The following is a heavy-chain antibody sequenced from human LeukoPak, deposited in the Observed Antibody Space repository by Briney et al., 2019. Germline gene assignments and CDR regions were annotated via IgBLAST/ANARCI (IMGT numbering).Heavy chain of an antibody. Sequence: GGSLRLSCAASGFTFSNYGMHWVRQAPGKGLEWVAGIWYDGGYKYYADSVKGRFTISRDNSKNTLFLQMDSPRAEDTAVYYCARNYYDSSGYQEATFNYWGQGTLVTVSS. CDR3: ARNYYDSSGYQEATFNY. CDR1: GFTFSNYG. CDR2: IWYDGGYK. J-gene: IGHJ4*02. V-gene: IGHV3-33*01. D-gene: IGHD3-22*01.